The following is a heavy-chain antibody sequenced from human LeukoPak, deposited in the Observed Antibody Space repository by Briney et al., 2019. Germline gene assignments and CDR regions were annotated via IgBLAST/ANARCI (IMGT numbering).Heavy chain of an antibody. CDR3: ARGSHIVVVTDRGPMDY. CDR2: IWYDGSNK. Sequence: PGGSLRLSCAAPGFTFSSYEMNWVRQAPGKGLEWVAVIWYDGSNKYYADSVKGRFTISRDNSKNTLYLQMNSLRAEDTAVYYCARGSHIVVVTDRGPMDYWGQGTLVTVSS. CDR1: GFTFSSYE. D-gene: IGHD2-21*02. J-gene: IGHJ4*02. V-gene: IGHV3-33*08.